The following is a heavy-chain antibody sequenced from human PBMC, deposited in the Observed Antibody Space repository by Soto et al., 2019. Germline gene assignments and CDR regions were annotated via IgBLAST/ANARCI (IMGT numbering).Heavy chain of an antibody. CDR3: ARDSWLIVYPTDYFDY. V-gene: IGHV3-7*03. J-gene: IGHJ4*02. CDR2: IKQDGSEK. Sequence: RYLRLSCAASGFTFSSYWMSWFRQAPGKGLEWVANIKQDGSEKYYVDSVKGRFTISRDNAKNSLYLQMNSLRAEDTAVYYCARDSWLIVYPTDYFDYRGQGTLVTVSA. D-gene: IGHD2-8*01. CDR1: GFTFSSYW.